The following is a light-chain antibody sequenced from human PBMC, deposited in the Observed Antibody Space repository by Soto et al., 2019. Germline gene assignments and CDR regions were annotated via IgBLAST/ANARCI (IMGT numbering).Light chain of an antibody. CDR1: SSNMGSNN. CDR3: AAWDDSLNGVV. J-gene: IGLJ2*01. V-gene: IGLV1-44*01. CDR2: SKD. Sequence: QSVLTQPPSASGTPGQRVTISCSGSSSNMGSNNVNWYQQLPGAAPKLLIYSKDQRPSGVPDRFSGSKSGTSASLAISGLQSEDEADYYCAAWDDSLNGVVFGGGTKVTV.